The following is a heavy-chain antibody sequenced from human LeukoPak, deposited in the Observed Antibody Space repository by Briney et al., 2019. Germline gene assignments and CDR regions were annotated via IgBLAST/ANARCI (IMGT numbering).Heavy chain of an antibody. Sequence: KTSETLSLTCAVYGGSFSGYYWSWIRQPPGKGLEWIGEINHSGSTNYNPSLKSRVTISVDTSKNQFSLKLSSVTAADTAVYYCASGDWNHDYWGQGTLVTVSS. CDR1: GGSFSGYY. CDR3: ASGDWNHDY. CDR2: INHSGST. D-gene: IGHD1-1*01. V-gene: IGHV4-34*01. J-gene: IGHJ4*02.